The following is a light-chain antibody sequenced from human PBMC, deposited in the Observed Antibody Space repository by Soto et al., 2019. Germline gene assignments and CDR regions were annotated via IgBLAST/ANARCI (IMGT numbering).Light chain of an antibody. CDR2: EVT. Sequence: QSVLTQPASVSGSPGQTITISCTGTSSDIGGYNAVSWYQHHPGKAPKLIIYEVTHRPAGISDRFSASKSGNTASLTISGLQAEDEADYYCNSFRVNHLYVFGTGTKVT. CDR1: SSDIGGYNA. CDR3: NSFRVNHLYV. J-gene: IGLJ1*01. V-gene: IGLV2-14*01.